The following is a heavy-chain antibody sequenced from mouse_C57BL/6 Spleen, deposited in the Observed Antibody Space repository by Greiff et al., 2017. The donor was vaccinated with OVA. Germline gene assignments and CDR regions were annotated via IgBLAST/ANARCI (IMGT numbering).Heavy chain of an antibody. J-gene: IGHJ4*01. Sequence: EVKLMESGAGLVKPGGSLKLSCAASGFTFSSYAMSWVRQTPEKRLEWVAYISSGGDYIYYADTVKGRFTISRDNARNTLYLQMSSLKSEDTAMYYCTVLLWYPYYAMDYWGQGTSVTVSS. D-gene: IGHD2-1*01. CDR1: GFTFSSYA. V-gene: IGHV5-9-1*02. CDR2: ISSGGDYI. CDR3: TVLLWYPYYAMDY.